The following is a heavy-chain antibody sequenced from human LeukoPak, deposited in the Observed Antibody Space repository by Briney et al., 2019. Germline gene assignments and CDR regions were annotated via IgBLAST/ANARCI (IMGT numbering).Heavy chain of an antibody. CDR1: SDSISSYY. CDR3: ARRSSSWKNWFDP. Sequence: SETLSLTCTVSSDSISSYYWSWIRQPPGKGLEWIGYIYYSGTTNYNPSLKSRVTMSVDMSKNQFSLKLSSVTAADTAVYYCARRSSSWKNWFDPWGQGTLVTVSS. CDR2: IYYSGTT. V-gene: IGHV4-59*01. J-gene: IGHJ5*02. D-gene: IGHD6-13*01.